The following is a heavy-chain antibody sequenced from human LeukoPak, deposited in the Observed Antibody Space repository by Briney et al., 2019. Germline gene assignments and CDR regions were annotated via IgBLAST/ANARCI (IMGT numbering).Heavy chain of an antibody. CDR2: INHSGST. D-gene: IGHD6-13*01. V-gene: IGHV4-34*01. CDR1: GGSFSGYY. J-gene: IGHJ3*02. CDR3: ARGLEAAAYRPGWAFDI. Sequence: SETLSLTCAVYGGSFSGYYWSWIRQPPGKGLGWIGAINHSGSTNYNPSLKSRVTISVDTSKNQFSLKLSSVTAADTAVYYCARGLEAAAYRPGWAFDIWGQGTMVTVSS.